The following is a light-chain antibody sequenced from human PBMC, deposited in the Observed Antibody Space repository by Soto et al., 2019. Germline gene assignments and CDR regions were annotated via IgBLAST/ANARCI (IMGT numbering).Light chain of an antibody. CDR2: DAS. J-gene: IGKJ4*01. V-gene: IGKV1-33*01. Sequence: DIHMTQSPPSLSASVGDRVTITCQASEHINNCLNWYQQIPGKAPKLLIYDASNLAAGAPSRFSGSGSGTAFTFAISGLQPDDVATYYCQQYDSLPLTFGGGTKVDI. CDR3: QQYDSLPLT. CDR1: EHINNC.